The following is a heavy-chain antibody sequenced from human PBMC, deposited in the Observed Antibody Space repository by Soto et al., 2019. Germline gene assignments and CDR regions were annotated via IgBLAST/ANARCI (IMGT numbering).Heavy chain of an antibody. D-gene: IGHD6-13*01. CDR1: GFIVSSNY. CDR3: ARNSSPGGMDV. V-gene: IGHV3-53*01. CDR2: ISSGDDT. Sequence: EVQLAVSGGGLIQPGGSLRLSCAASGFIVSSNYMTWVRQAPGKGLEWVSVISSGDDTYYADSMKGRFTISRDNSKNEVYLQMDNLRVEDTAVYYCARNSSPGGMDVWGQGTTVTVSS. J-gene: IGHJ6*02.